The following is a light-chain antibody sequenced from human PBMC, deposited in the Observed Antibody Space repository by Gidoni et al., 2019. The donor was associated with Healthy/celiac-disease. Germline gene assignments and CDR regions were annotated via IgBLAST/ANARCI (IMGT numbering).Light chain of an antibody. CDR1: QSISSY. V-gene: IGKV1-39*01. CDR2: AAS. J-gene: IGKJ2*01. Sequence: DIQLTQSPSSLSASVGDRVTITCRASQSISSYLYWYQQKPGKAPKLLIYAASSLQSGVPSRFSGNGSGTDFTLTISSLQPEDFATYYLQQSYSTPRVYTFGQGTKLEIK. CDR3: QQSYSTPRVYT.